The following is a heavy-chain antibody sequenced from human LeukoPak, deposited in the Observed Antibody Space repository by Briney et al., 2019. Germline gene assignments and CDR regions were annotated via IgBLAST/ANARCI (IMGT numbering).Heavy chain of an antibody. CDR2: IYHSGST. CDR1: GVSISSGGYY. V-gene: IGHV4-30-2*01. D-gene: IGHD3-3*01. J-gene: IGHJ4*02. CDR3: ARHPFWSGYPYYFDY. Sequence: SETLSFTCTISGVSISSGGYYWRWIRQPPGKGLEWIGYIYHSGSTYYHPSLKRRVTISVDTSKNKFSLKVSSVTAADTAVYYCARHPFWSGYPYYFDYWGQGTLVTVSS.